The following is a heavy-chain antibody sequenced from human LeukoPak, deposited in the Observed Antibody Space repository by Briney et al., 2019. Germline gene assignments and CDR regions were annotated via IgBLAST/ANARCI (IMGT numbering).Heavy chain of an antibody. J-gene: IGHJ3*02. CDR2: INHSGST. D-gene: IGHD4-23*01. CDR1: GLTFSSYW. Sequence: SGGSLRLSCAASGLTFSSYWMSWIRQPPGKGLEWIGEINHSGSTNYNPSLKSRVTISVDTSKNQFSLKLSSVTAADTAVYYCARDGGQCVRWANAFDIWGQGTMVTVSS. V-gene: IGHV4-34*01. CDR3: ARDGGQCVRWANAFDI.